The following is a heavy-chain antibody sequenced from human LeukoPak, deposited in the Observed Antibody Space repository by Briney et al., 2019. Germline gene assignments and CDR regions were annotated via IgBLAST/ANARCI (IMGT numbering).Heavy chain of an antibody. CDR2: ISAYNCNT. Sequence: EASVKVSCKASGYTFTSYGISWVRQAPGQGLDWMGWISAYNCNTNYAQKLQGRVTMTTDTSTSTAYMELRSLRSDDTAVYYCARVNIASGSYYASGYWGQGTLVTVSS. D-gene: IGHD1-26*01. V-gene: IGHV1-18*01. CDR3: ARVNIASGSYYASGY. CDR1: GYTFTSYG. J-gene: IGHJ4*02.